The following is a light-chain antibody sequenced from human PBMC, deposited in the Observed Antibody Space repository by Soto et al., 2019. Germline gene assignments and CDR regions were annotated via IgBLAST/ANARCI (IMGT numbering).Light chain of an antibody. V-gene: IGKV3-11*01. CDR3: QQRSNWPIT. Sequence: EIVLTQSPATLSLSPGERATLSCRASQSVGSYLAWYQQKPGQAPRLLIYDASNRATGIPARFSGSGSGTDFTLTISSLEREDFAVYYCQQRSNWPITFGQGTRLEIK. J-gene: IGKJ5*01. CDR2: DAS. CDR1: QSVGSY.